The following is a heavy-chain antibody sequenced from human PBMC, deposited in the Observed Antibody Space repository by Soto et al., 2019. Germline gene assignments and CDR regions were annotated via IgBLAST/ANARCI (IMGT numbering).Heavy chain of an antibody. CDR1: GGTFSSYT. Sequence: SVKVSCKASGGTFSSYTISWVRRAPGQGLEWMGRIIPILGIANYAQKFQGRVTITADKSTSTAYMELSSLRSEDTAVYYCASGGTSSSRHYWGQGTLVTVSS. J-gene: IGHJ4*02. V-gene: IGHV1-69*02. D-gene: IGHD2-2*01. CDR2: IIPILGIA. CDR3: ASGGTSSSRHY.